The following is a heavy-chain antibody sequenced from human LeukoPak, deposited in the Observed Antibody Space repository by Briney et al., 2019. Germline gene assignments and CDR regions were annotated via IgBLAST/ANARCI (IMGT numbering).Heavy chain of an antibody. CDR3: ARGPPRRGSSTLYYFDY. D-gene: IGHD1-26*01. CDR1: GYTFTSYG. V-gene: IGHV1-18*01. Sequence: ASVKVSCKASGYTFTSYGISWVRQAPGQGLEWMGWISAYNGNTNYAQKLQGRVTMTTDTSTSTAYMELRSLRSDDTAVYYCARGPPRRGSSTLYYFDYWSQGTLVTVSS. J-gene: IGHJ4*02. CDR2: ISAYNGNT.